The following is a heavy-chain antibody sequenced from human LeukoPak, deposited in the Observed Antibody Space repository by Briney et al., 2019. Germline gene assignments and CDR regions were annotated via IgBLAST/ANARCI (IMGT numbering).Heavy chain of an antibody. CDR2: IYYSGST. J-gene: IGHJ5*02. Sequence: SETLSLTCTVSGGSISSYYWSWIRQPPGKGLEWIGYIYYSGSTNYNPSLKSRVTISVDTSKNQFSLKLSSVTAADTAVYYCARTIWSRDGYLQTAWFDPWGQGTLVTVSS. CDR1: GGSISSYY. D-gene: IGHD5-24*01. V-gene: IGHV4-59*01. CDR3: ARTIWSRDGYLQTAWFDP.